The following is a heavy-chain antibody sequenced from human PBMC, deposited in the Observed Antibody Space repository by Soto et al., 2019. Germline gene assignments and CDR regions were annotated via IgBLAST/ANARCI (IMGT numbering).Heavy chain of an antibody. CDR3: ARGRKLLLSWFDP. V-gene: IGHV4-34*01. CDR2: INHSGST. Sequence: SETLSLTCDVYGGSFSGYYWSWIRQPPGKGLEWIGEINHSGSTNYNPSLKSRVTISVDTSKNQYSLKLSSVTAADTAVYYCARGRKLLLSWFDPWGQGTLVTVSS. D-gene: IGHD2-15*01. J-gene: IGHJ5*02. CDR1: GGSFSGYY.